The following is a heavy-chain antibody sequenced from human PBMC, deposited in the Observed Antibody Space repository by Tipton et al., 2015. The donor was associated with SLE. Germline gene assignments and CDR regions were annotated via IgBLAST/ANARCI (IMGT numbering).Heavy chain of an antibody. Sequence: SLRLSCAASGFTFTSYGIHWVRQAPGKGLEWVAVMSYDGSREYYADSVKGRFTISRDNSKNTLYLQMNSLRAEDTAVYYCAKEGGREYYDFWSGYYGPHYFDYWGQGTLVTVSS. V-gene: IGHV3-30*18. D-gene: IGHD3-3*01. J-gene: IGHJ4*02. CDR3: AKEGGREYYDFWSGYYGPHYFDY. CDR1: GFTFTSYG. CDR2: MSYDGSRE.